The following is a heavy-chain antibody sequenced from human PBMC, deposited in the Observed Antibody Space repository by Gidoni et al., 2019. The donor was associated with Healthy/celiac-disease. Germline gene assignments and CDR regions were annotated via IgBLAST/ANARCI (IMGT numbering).Heavy chain of an antibody. CDR1: GFTFDDYD. CDR3: AKDWSGYYRYYFDY. Sequence: EVQLVESGGGLVQPGRSLRLSCAASGFTFDDYDMHWVRQAPGKGLEWVSGISWNSGSIGYADSVKGRFTISRDNAKNSLYLQMNSLRAEDTALYYCAKDWSGYYRYYFDYWGQGTLVTVSS. CDR2: ISWNSGSI. V-gene: IGHV3-9*01. D-gene: IGHD3-3*01. J-gene: IGHJ4*02.